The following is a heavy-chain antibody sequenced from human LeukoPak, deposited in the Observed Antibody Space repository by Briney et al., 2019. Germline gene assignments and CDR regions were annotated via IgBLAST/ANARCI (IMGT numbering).Heavy chain of an antibody. Sequence: GGSLRLSCAASGFTFSSYAMHWVRQAPGKGLEWVAVISYDGSNKYYADSVKGRFTISRDNSKNTLYLQINSLRAEDTAVYYCARDGSGNWGQGTLVTVSS. CDR3: ARDGSGN. D-gene: IGHD3-10*01. CDR1: GFTFSSYA. CDR2: ISYDGSNK. J-gene: IGHJ4*02. V-gene: IGHV3-30*01.